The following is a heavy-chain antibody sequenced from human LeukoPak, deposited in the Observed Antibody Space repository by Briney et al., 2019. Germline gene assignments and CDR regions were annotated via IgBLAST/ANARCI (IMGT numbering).Heavy chain of an antibody. CDR2: ISGDSGYI. CDR3: AREVGYSGYESFDY. CDR1: GFTFSSYS. Sequence: GGSLRLSCAASGFTFSSYSMNWVRQAPGKGLEWVSFISGDSGYIYYADSMKGRFTISRDNAKNSLYLQMNSLRAEDTAVYYCAREVGYSGYESFDYWGQGTQVTVSS. V-gene: IGHV3-21*01. J-gene: IGHJ4*02. D-gene: IGHD5-12*01.